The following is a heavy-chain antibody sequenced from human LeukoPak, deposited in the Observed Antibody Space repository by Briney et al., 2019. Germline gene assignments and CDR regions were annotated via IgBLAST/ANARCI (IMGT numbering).Heavy chain of an antibody. CDR1: AGSISSGSYY. J-gene: IGHJ5*02. CDR3: AYQYGPGSYH. Sequence: SETLSLTCTVSAGSISSGSYYWSWIRQPAGKGLEWIGRIYTSGSTNYNPSLKSRVTISVDTSKNQFSLKLSSVTAADTAVYYCAYQYGPGSYHCGQGTLVTVSS. V-gene: IGHV4-61*02. CDR2: IYTSGST. D-gene: IGHD3-10*01.